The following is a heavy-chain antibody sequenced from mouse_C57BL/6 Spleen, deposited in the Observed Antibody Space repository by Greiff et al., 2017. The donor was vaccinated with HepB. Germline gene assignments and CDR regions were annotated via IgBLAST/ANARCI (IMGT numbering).Heavy chain of an antibody. D-gene: IGHD2-2*01. V-gene: IGHV1-22*01. CDR1: GYTFTDYN. CDR3: ARGGMVTTFYYAMDY. CDR2: INPNNGGT. J-gene: IGHJ4*01. Sequence: EVKLVESGPELVKPGASVKMSCKASGYTFTDYNMHWVKQSHGKSLEWIGYINPNNGGTSYNQKFKGKATLTVNKSSSTAYMELRSLTSEDSAVYYCARGGMVTTFYYAMDYWGQGTSVTVSS.